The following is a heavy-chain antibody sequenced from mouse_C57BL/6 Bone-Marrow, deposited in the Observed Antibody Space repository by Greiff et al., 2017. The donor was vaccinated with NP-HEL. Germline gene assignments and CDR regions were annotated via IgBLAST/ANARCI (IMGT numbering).Heavy chain of an antibody. J-gene: IGHJ2*01. V-gene: IGHV1-19*01. D-gene: IGHD4-1*01. CDR2: IHPYNGGT. Sequence: EVQLQQSGPVLVKPGASVKMSCKASGYTFPDYYMNWVKQSHGKSLEWIGVIHPYNGGTSYNQKFKGKATLTVDKSYSTAYMELNSLTSEDSAVYYCARSNWEEVYFDYWGLGTTLTVSS. CDR1: GYTFPDYY. CDR3: ARSNWEEVYFDY.